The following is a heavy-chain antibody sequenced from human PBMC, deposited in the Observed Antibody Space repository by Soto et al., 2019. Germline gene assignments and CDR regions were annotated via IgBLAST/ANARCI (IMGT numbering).Heavy chain of an antibody. CDR1: GGTFSSYV. Sequence: QVQLVQSGAEVKKPGASVKVSCKASGGTFSSYVISWVRQAPGQGLEWMGGVMPIFGTTNYAQKFQGRVTITADESTSTAYMELSSLKSEDTAVYSCARLPRVIMPTLEGGLDVWGQGTTVTVAS. V-gene: IGHV1-69*12. CDR3: ARLPRVIMPTLEGGLDV. CDR2: VMPIFGTT. D-gene: IGHD5-12*01. J-gene: IGHJ6*02.